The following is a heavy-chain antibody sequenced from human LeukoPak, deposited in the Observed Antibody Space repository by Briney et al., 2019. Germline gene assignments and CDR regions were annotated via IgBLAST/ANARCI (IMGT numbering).Heavy chain of an antibody. CDR3: ARTLDSRSYYFDY. CDR2: IYYSGST. V-gene: IGHV4-59*01. J-gene: IGHJ4*02. CDR1: GGSISSYY. D-gene: IGHD2-15*01. Sequence: SETLSLTCTVSGGSISSYYWSWIRQPPGKGLEWIGYIYYSGSTNYNPSLKSRVTISVDTSKNQFSLKLSSVTAADTAVYYCARTLDSRSYYFDYWGQGTLVTVSS.